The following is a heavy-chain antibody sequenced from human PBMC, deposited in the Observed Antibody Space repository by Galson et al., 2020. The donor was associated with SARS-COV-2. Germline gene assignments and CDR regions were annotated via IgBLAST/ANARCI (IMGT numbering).Heavy chain of an antibody. J-gene: IGHJ3*02. CDR2: INSSGST. CDR3: ARLHYGEYAPEAFEM. CDR1: GGSFSGYY. D-gene: IGHD4-17*01. V-gene: IGHV4-34*01. Sequence: SETLSLTCAVYGGSFSGYYWSWIRQPPGKGLEWIWEINSSGSTNYNPSLKSRVTISVDTSKNHFSLKLSSVTAADTTVYYCARLHYGEYAPEAFEMWGPGTRVTV.